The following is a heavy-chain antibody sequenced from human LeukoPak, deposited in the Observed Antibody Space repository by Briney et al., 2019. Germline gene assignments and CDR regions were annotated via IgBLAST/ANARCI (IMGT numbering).Heavy chain of an antibody. CDR2: INHSGST. Sequence: PSETLSLTCAVYGGSFSGYYWSWIRQPPGKGLEWIGEINHSGSTNYNPSLKSRVTISVDTSKNQFSLKLSSVTAADTAVYYCARGSRLYSYGYGDYWGQGTLVTVSS. CDR1: GGSFSGYY. D-gene: IGHD5-18*01. J-gene: IGHJ4*02. V-gene: IGHV4-34*01. CDR3: ARGSRLYSYGYGDY.